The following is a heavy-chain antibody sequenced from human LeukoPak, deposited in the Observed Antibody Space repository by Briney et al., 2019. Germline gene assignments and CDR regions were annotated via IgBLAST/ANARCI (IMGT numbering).Heavy chain of an antibody. CDR1: GGSISSYY. Sequence: PSETLSLTCTASGGSISSYYWSWIRQPAGKGLEWIGRIYTSGSTNYNPSLKSRVTMSVDTSKNQFSLKLTSVTAADTAVYYCAREERLYSSSWYPRPYYYYMDVWGKGTTVTISS. CDR3: AREERLYSSSWYPRPYYYYMDV. CDR2: IYTSGST. D-gene: IGHD6-13*01. V-gene: IGHV4-4*07. J-gene: IGHJ6*03.